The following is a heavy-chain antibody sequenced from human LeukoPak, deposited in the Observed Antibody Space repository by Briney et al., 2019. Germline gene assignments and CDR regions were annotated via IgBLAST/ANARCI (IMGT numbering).Heavy chain of an antibody. CDR2: IYYSGST. V-gene: IGHV4-31*03. D-gene: IGHD6-6*01. CDR1: SVSICSGGYF. Sequence: SQTLSLTCTVSSVSICSGGYFWRWIRQHPGKGLEWIGYIYYSGSTYYNPSLKSRVNISVDTSKNQFSLKLSSVTAADTAVYYCARGFGAGGSSAGDYYYYYMDVWGKGTTVTVSS. J-gene: IGHJ6*03. CDR3: ARGFGAGGSSAGDYYYYYMDV.